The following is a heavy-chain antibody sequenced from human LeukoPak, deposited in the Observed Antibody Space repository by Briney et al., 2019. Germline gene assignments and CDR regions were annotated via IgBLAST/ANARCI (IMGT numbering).Heavy chain of an antibody. CDR3: ARGGGSSGYYWAVDPDY. J-gene: IGHJ4*02. CDR2: INHSGST. D-gene: IGHD3-22*01. CDR1: GGSFSGYY. Sequence: SETLSLTCAVYGGSFSGYYWSWIRQPPGKGLEWIGEINHSGSTNYNPSLKSRVTISVDTSKNQFSLKLSSATAADTAVYYCARGGGSSGYYWAVDPDYWGQGTLVTVSS. V-gene: IGHV4-34*01.